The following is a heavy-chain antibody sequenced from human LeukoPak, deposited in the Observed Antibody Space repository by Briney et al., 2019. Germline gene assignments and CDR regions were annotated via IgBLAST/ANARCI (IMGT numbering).Heavy chain of an antibody. CDR2: IYYSGST. CDR1: GGSISSYY. J-gene: IGHJ6*02. Sequence: SETLSLTCTVSGGSISSYYWSWIRQPPGKGLEWIGYIYYSGSTNYNPSLKSRVTISVDTSKNQFSLKLSSVTAADTAVYYCARDKGDSTGCYYYGMDVWGQGTTVTVSS. CDR3: ARDKGDSTGCYYYGMDV. D-gene: IGHD3-22*01. V-gene: IGHV4-59*01.